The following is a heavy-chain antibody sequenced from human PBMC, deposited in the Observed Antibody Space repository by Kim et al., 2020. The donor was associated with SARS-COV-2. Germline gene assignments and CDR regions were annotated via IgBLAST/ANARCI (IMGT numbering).Heavy chain of an antibody. D-gene: IGHD6-19*01. CDR1: GGSFSGYY. CDR3: ARGVNSSGWYHWGDYYYGMDV. CDR2: INHSGST. V-gene: IGHV4-34*01. J-gene: IGHJ6*02. Sequence: SETLSLTCAVYGGSFSGYYWSWIRQPPGKGLEWIGEINHSGSTNYNPSLKSRVTISVDTSKNQFSLKLSSVTAADTAVYYCARGVNSSGWYHWGDYYYGMDVWGQGTTVTVSS.